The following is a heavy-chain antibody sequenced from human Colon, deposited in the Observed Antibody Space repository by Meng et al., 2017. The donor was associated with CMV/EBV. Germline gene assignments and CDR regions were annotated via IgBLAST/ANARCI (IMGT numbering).Heavy chain of an antibody. V-gene: IGHV3-74*01. J-gene: IGHJ3*02. D-gene: IGHD3-22*01. CDR3: ARRSDYDSRAFDI. CDR1: GFTFSRYW. Sequence: GGSLRLSCAASGFTFSRYWMHWVRQAPGKGLVWVSRISSDGSSTTYADSVKGRFIISRDNAKNTLYLQMNSLRAEETAVYYCARRSDYDSRAFDIWGQGTVVTVSS. CDR2: ISSDGSST.